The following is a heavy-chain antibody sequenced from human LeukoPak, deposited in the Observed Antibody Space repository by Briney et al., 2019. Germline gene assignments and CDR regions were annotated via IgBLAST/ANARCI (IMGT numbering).Heavy chain of an antibody. J-gene: IGHJ4*02. D-gene: IGHD2-2*01. CDR2: INWSGGST. CDR3: ARAPITSPFYFNY. V-gene: IGHV3-20*04. Sequence: PGGSLRLSCTASGFAFDEHGMSWVRQVPGKGLEWVSGINWSGGSTGYADPLRGRFTISRDNAKNSLYLQMDSLRAEDTALYYCARAPITSPFYFNYWGQGTLVTVSS. CDR1: GFAFDEHG.